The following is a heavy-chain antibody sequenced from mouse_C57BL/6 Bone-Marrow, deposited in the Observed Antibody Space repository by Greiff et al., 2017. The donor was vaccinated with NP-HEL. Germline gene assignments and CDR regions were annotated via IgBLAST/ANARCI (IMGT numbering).Heavy chain of an antibody. Sequence: EVQLQESGGGLVQPKGSLKLSCAASGFSFNTYAMNWVRQAPGKGLEWVARIRSKSNNYATYYADSLKDRFTISRDDSESMLYLQMNNLKTEDTAMYYCVRQGYDGYYLDDWGQGTTLTVSS. J-gene: IGHJ2*01. D-gene: IGHD2-3*01. CDR1: GFSFNTYA. V-gene: IGHV10-1*01. CDR3: VRQGYDGYYLDD. CDR2: IRSKSNNYAT.